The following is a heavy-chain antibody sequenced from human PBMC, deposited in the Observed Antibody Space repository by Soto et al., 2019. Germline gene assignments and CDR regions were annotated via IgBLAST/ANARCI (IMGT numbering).Heavy chain of an antibody. CDR2: IISDCMPL. CDR1: GYCFRTFK. V-gene: IGHV3-48*01. D-gene: IGHD1-1*01. J-gene: IGHJ4*02. CDR3: ARDDNNVGNVDK. Sequence: PGGSLRLSCVASGYCFRTFKMAWVRQAPGKGLEWNSYIISDCMPLYYAAAVTGRLPLSTDNAKNSLYLQMNSLTVEDTALYFYARDDNNVGNVDKWGQGT.